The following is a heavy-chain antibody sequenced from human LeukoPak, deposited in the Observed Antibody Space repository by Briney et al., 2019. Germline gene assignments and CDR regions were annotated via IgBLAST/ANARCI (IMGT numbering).Heavy chain of an antibody. CDR2: INPNSGGT. J-gene: IGHJ4*02. CDR1: GYTFTGYY. CDR3: ARDFVSGCSGDSCYDDSDY. Sequence: GASVKVSCKASGYTFTGYYMRWVRQAPGQGLEWMGGINPNSGGTNYAQKFQGRVTMTRDTSISTAYMELSRLRSDDTAVYYCARDFVSGCSGDSCYDDSDYWGQGTLVTVSS. D-gene: IGHD2-15*01. V-gene: IGHV1-2*02.